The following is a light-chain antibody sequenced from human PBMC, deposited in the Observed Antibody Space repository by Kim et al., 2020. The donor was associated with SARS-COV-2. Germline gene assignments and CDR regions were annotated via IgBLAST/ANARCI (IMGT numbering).Light chain of an antibody. CDR1: PSTIANSY. CDR2: KNN. CDR3: AAWDGSLSGRV. V-gene: IGLV1-47*01. J-gene: IGLJ3*02. Sequence: GQRVTISGSGIPSTIANSYVYWYQQFPGTAPKLLIYKNNQRPSGVPDRFSGSKSGTSASLAISGLRSEDEADYHCAAWDGSLSGRVFGGGTQLTVL.